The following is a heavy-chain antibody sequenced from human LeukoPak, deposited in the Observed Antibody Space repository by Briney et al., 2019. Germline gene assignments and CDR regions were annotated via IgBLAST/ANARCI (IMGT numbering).Heavy chain of an antibody. CDR1: GYTFTKYY. Sequence: ASVKVSFKASGYTFTKYYIHWVRQAPGQGLKWMGVINPSGGSTSYAQKFQGRVTMTRDTSTSTVYMELSSLRSEDTAVYYCARGVSRGAFDIWGQGTMVTVSS. CDR3: ARGVSRGAFDI. V-gene: IGHV1-46*01. CDR2: INPSGGST. J-gene: IGHJ3*02. D-gene: IGHD6-13*01.